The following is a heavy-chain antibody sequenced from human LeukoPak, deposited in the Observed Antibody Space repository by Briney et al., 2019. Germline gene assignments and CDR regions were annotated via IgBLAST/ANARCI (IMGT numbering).Heavy chain of an antibody. Sequence: PGGSLRLSCAASGFTFSSYGMHWVRQAPGKGLEWVAVIWYDGSNKYYADSVKGRFTISRDNSKNTLYLQMNSLRAEDTAVYYCARVGLAYCGGDCCSLDYWGQGTLVTVSS. D-gene: IGHD2-21*01. CDR1: GFTFSSYG. CDR3: ARVGLAYCGGDCCSLDY. J-gene: IGHJ4*02. CDR2: IWYDGSNK. V-gene: IGHV3-33*01.